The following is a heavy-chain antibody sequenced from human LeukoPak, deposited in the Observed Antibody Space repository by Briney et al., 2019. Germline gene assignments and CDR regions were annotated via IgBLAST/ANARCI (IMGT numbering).Heavy chain of an antibody. CDR1: GYTFTGYY. CDR2: INPNSGGT. D-gene: IGHD3-9*01. V-gene: IGHV1-2*02. CDR3: ARSIQLRYFDWLLRDSYYYYYMDV. J-gene: IGHJ6*03. Sequence: ASVKASCKASGYTFTGYYMHWVRQAPGQGLEWMGWINPNSGGTNYAQKFQGRVTMTRDTSISTAYMELSRLRSDDTAVYYCARSIQLRYFDWLLRDSYYYYYMDVWGKGTTVTISS.